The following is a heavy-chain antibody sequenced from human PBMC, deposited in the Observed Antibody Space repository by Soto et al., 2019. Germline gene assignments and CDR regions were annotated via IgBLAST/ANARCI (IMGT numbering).Heavy chain of an antibody. V-gene: IGHV4-59*08. CDR3: ARLNGYCVSTGCHGYYGMDV. D-gene: IGHD2-2*03. Sequence: PSETLSLTCTVSGGSISTYYLSWVRQPPGKGLEWIGYIYHSGSTNYNPSLESRVTMSVDTSKNQFSLKLSSVAAADTAVYYCARLNGYCVSTGCHGYYGMDVWGQGTTVTVSS. CDR2: IYHSGST. J-gene: IGHJ6*02. CDR1: GGSISTYY.